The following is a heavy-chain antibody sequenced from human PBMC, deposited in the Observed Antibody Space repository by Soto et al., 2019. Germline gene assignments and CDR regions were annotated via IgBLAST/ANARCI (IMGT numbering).Heavy chain of an antibody. D-gene: IGHD3-10*01. J-gene: IGHJ3*02. CDR3: ARDGFGRYDDSGSEDFEI. Sequence: LRLSCAASGLTVSDKYMNWVRQAPGKGLEWVSVIYTSGTTYYADSVKGRFTISRDNFKNTLYLQMNSPRAEDTAMYYCARDGFGRYDDSGSEDFEIWGQGTMVNVSS. CDR1: GLTVSDKY. CDR2: IYTSGTT. V-gene: IGHV3-53*01.